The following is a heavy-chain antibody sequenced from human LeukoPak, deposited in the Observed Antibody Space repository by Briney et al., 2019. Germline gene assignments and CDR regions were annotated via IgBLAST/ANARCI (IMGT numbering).Heavy chain of an antibody. CDR3: ANRSSNFGSEYFQQ. Sequence: SETLSLTCAVSGESFSDFSGYYWSWIRQTPGRGLEWIAEINHSGGTKFNPALESRLTISLDETRNQFSLNLRSVTAADSGVYYCANRSSNFGSEYFQQWGPGTLVTVSS. D-gene: IGHD4-11*01. CDR1: GESFSDFSGYY. CDR2: INHSGGT. J-gene: IGHJ1*01. V-gene: IGHV4-34*01.